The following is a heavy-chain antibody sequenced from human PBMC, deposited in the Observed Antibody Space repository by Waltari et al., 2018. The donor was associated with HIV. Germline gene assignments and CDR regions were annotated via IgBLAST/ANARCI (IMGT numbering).Heavy chain of an antibody. V-gene: IGHV1-2*02. CDR1: GYTFTGYY. J-gene: IGHJ4*02. CDR2: INPNSGGT. Sequence: VQLVQSGAELKKPGASVKVFCTGSGYTFTGYYIHWVRQAPGQGLEWMGCINPNSGGTNYAQKFQGRVTMTRDKSTSTSYMELNRLRSDDTAVYYCARGIRLVWGQGTLVTVSS. D-gene: IGHD1-20*01. CDR3: ARGIRLV.